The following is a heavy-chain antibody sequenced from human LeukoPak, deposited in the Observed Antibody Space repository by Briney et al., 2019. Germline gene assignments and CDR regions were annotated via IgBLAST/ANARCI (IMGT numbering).Heavy chain of an antibody. CDR3: ARLHWESGGIYFYYYMDV. Sequence: EASVKVSCKASGYTFTSYDINWVRQAPGQGLEWMASMNPNNGNTAYARKFQGRVTMTRDTSIGTAYLELSALRPEDTAVYYCARLHWESGGIYFYYYMDVWGKGTTVTVSS. CDR1: GYTFTSYD. CDR2: MNPNNGNT. V-gene: IGHV1-8*01. D-gene: IGHD3-16*01. J-gene: IGHJ6*03.